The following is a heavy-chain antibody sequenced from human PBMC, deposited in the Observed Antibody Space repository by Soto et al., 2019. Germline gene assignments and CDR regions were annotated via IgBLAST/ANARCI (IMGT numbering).Heavy chain of an antibody. CDR2: IIPILGIA. Sequence: QVQLVQSGAEVKKPGSSVKVSCKASGGTFSSYTISWVRQAPGQGLEWMGRIIPILGIANYAQKFQGRVTITADKPTSTAYRELSSLRSEDTAVYYCARAGYCSGGSCFDWGQGTLVTVSS. J-gene: IGHJ4*02. CDR3: ARAGYCSGGSCFD. V-gene: IGHV1-69*02. CDR1: GGTFSSYT. D-gene: IGHD2-15*01.